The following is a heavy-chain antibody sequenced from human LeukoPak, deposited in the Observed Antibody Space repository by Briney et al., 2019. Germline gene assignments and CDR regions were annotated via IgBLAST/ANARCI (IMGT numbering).Heavy chain of an antibody. Sequence: GGSLRLSCEASGFTFSTYGMDWVRQAPGKGLEWVSSISASSKYIWYADSVKGRFTISRDNARNSLYLQINTLRAEDTAVYYCAKEGYCSSISCYIPRGYYMDVWGKGTTVTVS. J-gene: IGHJ6*03. D-gene: IGHD2-2*02. CDR3: AKEGYCSSISCYIPRGYYMDV. CDR2: ISASSKYI. CDR1: GFTFSTYG. V-gene: IGHV3-21*04.